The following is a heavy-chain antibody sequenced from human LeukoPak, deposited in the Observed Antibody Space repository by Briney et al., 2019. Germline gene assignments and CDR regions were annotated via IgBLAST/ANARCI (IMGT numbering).Heavy chain of an antibody. J-gene: IGHJ4*02. D-gene: IGHD6-19*01. V-gene: IGHV3-21*01. CDR2: ISSSSSYI. CDR1: GFTFSSYS. CDR3: ARDDIAVATCFDY. Sequence: GGSLRLSCAASGFTFSSYSMNWVRQAPGKGLEWVSSISSSSSYIYYADSVKGRFTISRDNSKNTLYLQMNSLRAEDTAVYYCARDDIAVATCFDYWGQGTLVTVSS.